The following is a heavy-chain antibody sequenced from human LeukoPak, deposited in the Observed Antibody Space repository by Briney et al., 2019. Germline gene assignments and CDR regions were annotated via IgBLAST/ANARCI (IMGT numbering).Heavy chain of an antibody. CDR3: VRDAQRGLDYSNSLQY. D-gene: IGHD4-11*01. Sequence: GGSLRLSCEASGFIFNHYALHWVRQAPHKGLEWVAVIWSDGTNRYYADSVKGRFSIFRDDSQKRVFLQMNSLRAEDTAVYYCVRDAQRGLDYSNSLQYWGQGALVTVSS. CDR1: GFIFNHYA. V-gene: IGHV3-33*01. CDR2: IWSDGTNR. J-gene: IGHJ4*02.